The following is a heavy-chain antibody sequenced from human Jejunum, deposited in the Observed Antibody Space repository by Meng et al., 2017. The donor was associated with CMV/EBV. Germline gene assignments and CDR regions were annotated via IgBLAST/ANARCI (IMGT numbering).Heavy chain of an antibody. CDR2: MNPNNGKT. J-gene: IGHJ6*02. CDR3: ASHQQFCSGGSCYSLGYYYGMDV. V-gene: IGHV1-8*01. Sequence: NWVRQATGQGLGWMGWMNPNNGKTGYAKKFKGKLTMTWNTSISTAYMELSSLRSEDTAIYYCASHQQFCSGGSCYSLGYYYGMDVWGQGTTVTVSS. D-gene: IGHD2-15*01.